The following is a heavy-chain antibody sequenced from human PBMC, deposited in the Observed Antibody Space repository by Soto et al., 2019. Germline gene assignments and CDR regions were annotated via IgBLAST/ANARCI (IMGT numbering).Heavy chain of an antibody. J-gene: IGHJ4*02. CDR1: GYTFTSYA. CDR3: ARVFCGGDCWTHILDY. Sequence: QVQLVQSGAEVKKPGASVKVSCKASGYTFTSYAMHWVRQAPGQRLERMGWINAGNGNTKYSQKFQGRVTITRDAAASTAYMELCSMRSEDTSVYYCARVFCGGDCWTHILDYWGQGTLVTVSS. V-gene: IGHV1-3*01. D-gene: IGHD2-21*02. CDR2: INAGNGNT.